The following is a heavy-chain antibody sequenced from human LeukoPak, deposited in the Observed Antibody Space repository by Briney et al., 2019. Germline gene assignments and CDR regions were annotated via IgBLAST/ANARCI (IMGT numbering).Heavy chain of an antibody. CDR1: GFTFSSYA. CDR2: ISYDGSNK. D-gene: IGHD2-15*01. J-gene: IGHJ3*02. CDR3: ARVVSGLYCSGGSCYSGAFDI. V-gene: IGHV3-30-3*01. Sequence: PGRSLRLSCAASGFTFSSYAMHWVRQAPGKGLEWVAVISYDGSNKYYADSVKGRFTISRDNSKNTLYLQMNSLRAEDTAVYYCARVVSGLYCSGGSCYSGAFDIWGQGTMVTVSS.